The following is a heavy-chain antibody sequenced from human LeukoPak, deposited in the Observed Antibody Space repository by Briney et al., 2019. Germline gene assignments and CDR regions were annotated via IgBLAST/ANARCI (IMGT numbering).Heavy chain of an antibody. CDR3: AKTVSWYEGIFDY. V-gene: IGHV3-23*01. Sequence: HSGGSLRLSCAASGFTFSSYAMSWVRQAPGKGLEWVSAISGSGGSTYYADSVKGRFTISRDNSKNTLYLQMNSLRAEDTAVYYCAKTVSWYEGIFDYWGQGTLVTVSS. D-gene: IGHD6-13*01. CDR1: GFTFSSYA. J-gene: IGHJ4*02. CDR2: ISGSGGST.